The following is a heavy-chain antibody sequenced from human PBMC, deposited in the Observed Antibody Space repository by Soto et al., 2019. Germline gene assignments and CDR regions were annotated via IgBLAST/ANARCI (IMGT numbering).Heavy chain of an antibody. CDR1: GGSISTGGYY. CDR2: IYYSGST. CDR3: ARGLSVTLFDN. D-gene: IGHD4-17*01. V-gene: IGHV4-31*03. Sequence: QVQLQESGPGLVKPSQTLSLTCTVSGGSISTGGYYWTWIRQHPGKGLEWIGYIYYSGSTYYNPSLKSRVTISVNTSKNQFSLKLSSVTAADTAVYYCARGLSVTLFDNWGQGTLVTVSS. J-gene: IGHJ4*02.